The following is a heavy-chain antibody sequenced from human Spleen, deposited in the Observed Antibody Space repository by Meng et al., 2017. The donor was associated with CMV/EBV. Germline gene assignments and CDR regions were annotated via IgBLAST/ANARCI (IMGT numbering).Heavy chain of an antibody. CDR2: IWYDGSSK. D-gene: IGHD6-13*01. CDR3: WQHQADY. J-gene: IGHJ4*02. V-gene: IGHV3-30*02. CDR1: RVTFSRYP. Sequence: GESLKISCAASRVTFSRYPMHWVRQAPGKGLEWVAFIWYDGSSKYYADSVKGRFTISRDNSKNTLYLQMNSLRPEDTAVYYCWQHQADYWGQGTLVTVSS.